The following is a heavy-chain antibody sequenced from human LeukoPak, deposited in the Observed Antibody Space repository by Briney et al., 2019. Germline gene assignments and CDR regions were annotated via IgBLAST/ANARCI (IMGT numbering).Heavy chain of an antibody. CDR2: ISYDGSNK. CDR1: GFTFSTYE. Sequence: QPGGSLRLSCAASGFTFSTYEMNWVRQAPGKGLEWVAFISYDGSNKHYADSVKGRFTISRDNAKNSLYLQMNSLRAEDTAVYYCAPIRLGELSLSWGQGTLVTVSS. V-gene: IGHV3-30-3*01. CDR3: APIRLGELSLS. D-gene: IGHD3-16*02. J-gene: IGHJ5*02.